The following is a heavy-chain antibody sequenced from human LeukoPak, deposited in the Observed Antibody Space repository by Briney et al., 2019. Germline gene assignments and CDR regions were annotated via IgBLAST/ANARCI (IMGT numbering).Heavy chain of an antibody. CDR2: INSDGSYT. CDR3: AKQFVDI. J-gene: IGHJ5*02. Sequence: GGSLRLSCAASGFTFSRYWMHWVRQAPGKGLVWVSRINSDGSYTSYADFVKGRFTISRDSSRNTLYLQMNSLRAEDTAVYYCAKQFVDIWGQGTLVTVSS. CDR1: GFTFSRYW. D-gene: IGHD5-24*01. V-gene: IGHV3-74*01.